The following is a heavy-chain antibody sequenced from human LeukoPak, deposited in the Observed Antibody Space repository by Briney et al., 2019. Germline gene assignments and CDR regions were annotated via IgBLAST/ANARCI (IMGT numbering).Heavy chain of an antibody. CDR1: GYSFTSYG. CDR3: ARGHGIPAAGNPSPPPRDWFDP. CDR2: ISPYNGNT. D-gene: IGHD6-13*01. Sequence: GASVKVSCKASGYSFTSYGINWVRQAPGQGLEWMGWISPYNGNTKYAQKVQGRVTMTTDTSTITAYMELRSLRPDDAAVYYCARGHGIPAAGNPSPPPRDWFDPWAQGTLVTVSS. J-gene: IGHJ5*02. V-gene: IGHV1-18*01.